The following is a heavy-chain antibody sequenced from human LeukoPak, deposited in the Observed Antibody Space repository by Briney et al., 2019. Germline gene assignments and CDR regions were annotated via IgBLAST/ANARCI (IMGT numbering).Heavy chain of an antibody. J-gene: IGHJ4*02. V-gene: IGHV3-30*02. D-gene: IGHD4-17*01. CDR3: ATPSDYGDYYFDY. CDR1: GFTFSNYG. CDR2: IRYDGSNK. Sequence: GGSLRLSCAASGFTFSNYGMHWDRQAPGKGLEWVAFIRYDGSNKDYADSVKGRFTISRDNSKNTLYLQMNSLRAEDTAVYYCATPSDYGDYYFDYWGQGTLVTVSS.